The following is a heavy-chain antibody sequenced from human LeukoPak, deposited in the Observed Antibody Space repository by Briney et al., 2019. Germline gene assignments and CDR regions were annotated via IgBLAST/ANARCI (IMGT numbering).Heavy chain of an antibody. CDR3: AKDSPPVPQDYYDSICYFDY. D-gene: IGHD3-22*01. CDR1: GFTFSNYA. CDR2: ISGSGNNT. J-gene: IGHJ4*02. Sequence: GGSLRLSCAASGFTFSNYAMSWVRQAPGKGLEWVSTISGSGNNTYYADSVKGRFTISRDNSKNTLYLQMNSLRAEDTAVYYCAKDSPPVPQDYYDSICYFDYWGQGTLVTVSS. V-gene: IGHV3-23*01.